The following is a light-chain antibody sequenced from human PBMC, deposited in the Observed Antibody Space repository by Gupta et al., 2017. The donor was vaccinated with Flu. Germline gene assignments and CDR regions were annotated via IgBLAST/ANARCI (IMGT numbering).Light chain of an antibody. CDR1: QGIRAY. V-gene: IGKV1-16*02. CDR2: AAS. CDR3: QQYNSFPLT. Sequence: DIQITPSPSSLYAPVGDRVTITCRASQGIRAYLAWFQQKPGRAPQFLIYAASRLQSVVPSKFSGSGSGTDFTLTISRLQHEDFATYYCQQYNSFPLTFGGGTKVEI. J-gene: IGKJ4*01.